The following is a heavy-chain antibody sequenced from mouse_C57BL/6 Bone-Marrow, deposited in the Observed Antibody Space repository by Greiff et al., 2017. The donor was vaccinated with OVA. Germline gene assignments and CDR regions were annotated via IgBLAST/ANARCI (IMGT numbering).Heavy chain of an antibody. CDR3: ARWGNYEAY. CDR1: GYAFSSSW. CDR2: IYPGDGDT. D-gene: IGHD2-1*01. V-gene: IGHV1-82*01. J-gene: IGHJ3*01. Sequence: VKLQESGPELVKPGASVKISCKASGYAFSSSWMNWVKQRPGKGLEWIGRIYPGDGDTNYNGKFKGKATLTADKSSSTAYMQLSSLTSEDSAVYFCARWGNYEAYWGQGTLVTVSA.